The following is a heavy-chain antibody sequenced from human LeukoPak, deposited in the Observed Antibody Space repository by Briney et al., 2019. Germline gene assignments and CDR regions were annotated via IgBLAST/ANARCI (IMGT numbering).Heavy chain of an antibody. CDR3: ARGGLAAAELDY. D-gene: IGHD6-13*01. V-gene: IGHV1-69*06. CDR1: GGTFSSYA. J-gene: IGHJ4*02. Sequence: SVKFSCKASGGTFSSYAISWVRQAPGQGLEWMGGIIPIFGTANYAQKFQGRVTITADKSTSTAYMELSSLRSEDTAVYYCARGGLAAAELDYWGQGTLVTVSS. CDR2: IIPIFGTA.